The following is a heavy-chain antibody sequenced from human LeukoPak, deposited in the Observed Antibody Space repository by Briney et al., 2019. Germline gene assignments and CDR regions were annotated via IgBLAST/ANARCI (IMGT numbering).Heavy chain of an antibody. CDR2: IIPIFGTA. V-gene: IGHV1-69*13. J-gene: IGHJ6*02. CDR3: ARDSMSGAHYDFWSGYYLGMDV. CDR1: GGTFSSYA. D-gene: IGHD3-3*01. Sequence: SVKVSCKASGGTFSSYAISWVRQAPGQGLEWMGGIIPIFGTANYAQKFQGRVTITADESTSTAYMELSSLRSEDTAVYYCARDSMSGAHYDFWSGYYLGMDVWGQGTTVTVSS.